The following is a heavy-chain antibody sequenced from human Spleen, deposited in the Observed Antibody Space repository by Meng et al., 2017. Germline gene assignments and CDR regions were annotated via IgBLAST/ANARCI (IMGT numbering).Heavy chain of an antibody. CDR3: ARADYGGNSGY. J-gene: IGHJ4*02. D-gene: IGHD4-23*01. CDR2: INHSGST. CDR1: GGSFSGYY. Sequence: SETLSLTCAVYGGSFSGYYWSWIRQPPGKGLEWIGEINHSGSTNYNPSLKSRVTISVDTSRNQFSLQLSSVTAADAAVYYCARADYGGNSGYWGQGTLVTVSS. V-gene: IGHV4-34*01.